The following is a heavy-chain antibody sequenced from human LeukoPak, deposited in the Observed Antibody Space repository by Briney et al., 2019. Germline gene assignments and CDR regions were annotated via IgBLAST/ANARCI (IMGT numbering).Heavy chain of an antibody. CDR1: GFTFSSYE. CDR2: ISSSGSTI. Sequence: GGSLRLSCAASGFTFSSYEMNWVRQAPGKGLEWVSYISSSGSTIYYADSVKGRFTISRDNAKNSLYLQMNSLRAEDTAVYYCAREVRWSGVRWFDPWGQGTLVTVSS. D-gene: IGHD3-10*01. V-gene: IGHV3-48*03. J-gene: IGHJ5*02. CDR3: AREVRWSGVRWFDP.